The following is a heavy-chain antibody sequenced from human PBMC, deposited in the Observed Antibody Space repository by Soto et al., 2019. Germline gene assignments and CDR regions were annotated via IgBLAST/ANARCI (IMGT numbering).Heavy chain of an antibody. Sequence: QVQLVQSGAEVKKPGAAVKVSCKASGYTFTSYGISWVRQAPGQGLEWMGWISAYNGNTNYAQKLQGRVTMTTDTSTSTAYMEMRSLISDVTAVYYCARGPEGYYYYYYMDVWGKGTTVTVSS. CDR2: ISAYNGNT. CDR3: ARGPEGYYYYYYMDV. V-gene: IGHV1-18*01. CDR1: GYTFTSYG. J-gene: IGHJ6*03.